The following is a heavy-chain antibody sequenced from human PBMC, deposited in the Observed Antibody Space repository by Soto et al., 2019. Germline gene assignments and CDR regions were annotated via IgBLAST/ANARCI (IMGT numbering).Heavy chain of an antibody. V-gene: IGHV5-10-1*01. Sequence: AGESLKISCKGSGYSFTSYWISWVRQMPGKGLEWMGRIDPSDSYTNYSPSFQGHVTISADKSISTAYLQWSSLKASDTAMYYCARQAPYSSGWFSIDWFDPWGQGTLVTVSS. CDR2: IDPSDSYT. CDR3: ARQAPYSSGWFSIDWFDP. J-gene: IGHJ5*02. CDR1: GYSFTSYW. D-gene: IGHD6-19*01.